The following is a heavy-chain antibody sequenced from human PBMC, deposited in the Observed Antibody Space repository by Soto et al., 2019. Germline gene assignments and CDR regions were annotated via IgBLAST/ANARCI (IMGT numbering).Heavy chain of an antibody. Sequence: ASVKVSCKASGYTFTSCGISWVRQAPGQGLEWMGWISAYNGNTNYAQKLQGRVTMTTDTSTSTAYMELRSLRSDDTAVYYCASLLKDIVVVPADVDYYYMDVWGKGTTVTVSS. CDR3: ASLLKDIVVVPADVDYYYMDV. CDR2: ISAYNGNT. V-gene: IGHV1-18*01. D-gene: IGHD2-2*01. CDR1: GYTFTSCG. J-gene: IGHJ6*03.